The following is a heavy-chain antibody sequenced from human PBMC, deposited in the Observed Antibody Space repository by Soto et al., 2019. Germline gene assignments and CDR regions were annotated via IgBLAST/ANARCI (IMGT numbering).Heavy chain of an antibody. CDR1: GYTLTNYG. J-gene: IGHJ3*02. Sequence: QAQLVQSGAEVKKSGASVRVSCKASGYTLTNYGVTWVRQAPGQGLEWLGRVTPYKADTNSAQNLQGRVTMATDTSTNTAYLELRSLRSADTAVYFCATDGPSNSGNLYAFDIWGQWALVTVSA. V-gene: IGHV1-18*04. D-gene: IGHD5-12*01. CDR3: ATDGPSNSGNLYAFDI. CDR2: VTPYKADT.